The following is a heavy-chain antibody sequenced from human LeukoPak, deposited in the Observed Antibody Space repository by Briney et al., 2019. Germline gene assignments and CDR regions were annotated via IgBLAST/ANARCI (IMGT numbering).Heavy chain of an antibody. J-gene: IGHJ4*02. V-gene: IGHV3-21*01. Sequence: GGSLRLSCAAFGFTFSSYSMNWVRQAPGKGLEWVSSISSSSSYIYYADSVKGRFTISRDNAKNSLYLQMNSLRAEDTAVYYCARVGIAVAGSLALYYWGQGTLVTVSS. CDR3: ARVGIAVAGSLALYY. D-gene: IGHD6-19*01. CDR2: ISSSSSYI. CDR1: GFTFSSYS.